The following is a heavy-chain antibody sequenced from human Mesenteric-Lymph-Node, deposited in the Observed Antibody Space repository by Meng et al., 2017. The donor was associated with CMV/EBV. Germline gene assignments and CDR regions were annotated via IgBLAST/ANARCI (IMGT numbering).Heavy chain of an antibody. Sequence: GESLKISCAVSGIPVRGHSMNWVRQAPGKGLEWVAFIHYDGSDKYYADSVKGRFTISRDNSKNTLYLQMNSLRAEDTALFYCAKDSLIGNWLWGQGTLVTVSS. V-gene: IGHV3-30*02. CDR1: GIPVRGHS. D-gene: IGHD3-9*01. CDR3: AKDSLIGNWL. CDR2: IHYDGSDK. J-gene: IGHJ4*02.